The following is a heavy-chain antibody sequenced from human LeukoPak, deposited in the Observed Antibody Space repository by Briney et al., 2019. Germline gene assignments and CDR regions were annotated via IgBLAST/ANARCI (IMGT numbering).Heavy chain of an antibody. CDR2: TYYRSKWYN. CDR1: GDSVSSNSAA. J-gene: IGHJ6*04. Sequence: SQTLSLTCAISGDSVSSNSAAWNWIRQSPSRGLEWLGRTYYRSKWYNDYAVPVKSRITINPDTSKNQFSLQLNSVTPEDTAVYYCARGIAAAGTIYYYGMDVWGKGTTVTVSS. CDR3: ARGIAAAGTIYYYGMDV. V-gene: IGHV6-1*01. D-gene: IGHD6-13*01.